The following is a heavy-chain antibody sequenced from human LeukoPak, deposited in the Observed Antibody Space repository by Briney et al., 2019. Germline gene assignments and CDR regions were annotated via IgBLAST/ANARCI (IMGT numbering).Heavy chain of an antibody. J-gene: IGHJ4*02. CDR2: ISGSGGST. CDR3: ATKREYYDFWSGQVDY. Sequence: GGSLRLSCAASGFTFSSYAMSWVRQAPGKGLEWVSAISGSGGSTYYADSVKGRFTISRDNSKNTLYLQMNSLRAEDTAVYYCATKREYYDFWSGQVDYWGQGTLVTVSS. CDR1: GFTFSSYA. D-gene: IGHD3-3*01. V-gene: IGHV3-23*01.